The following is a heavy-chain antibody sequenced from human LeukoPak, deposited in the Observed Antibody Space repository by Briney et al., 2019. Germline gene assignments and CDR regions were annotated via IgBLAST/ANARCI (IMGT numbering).Heavy chain of an antibody. CDR2: IYYSGST. CDR1: GASVSSSSHY. V-gene: IGHV4-39*01. D-gene: IGHD1-1*01. CDR3: ASSRIDDFHFDY. Sequence: KPSETLSLTCTVSGASVSSSSHYWGWIRQPPGKGLAWIRSIYYSGSTYYNPSLKSRVTISVDTSKNQFSLKLSSVTAADTAVYYCASSRIDDFHFDYWGQGTLVTVSS. J-gene: IGHJ4*02.